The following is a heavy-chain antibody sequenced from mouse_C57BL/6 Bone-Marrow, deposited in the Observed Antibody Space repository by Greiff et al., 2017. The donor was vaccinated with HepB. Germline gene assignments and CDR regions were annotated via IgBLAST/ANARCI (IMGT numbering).Heavy chain of an antibody. V-gene: IGHV5-6*01. CDR2: ISSGGSYT. CDR1: GFTFSSYG. CDR3: ARHYGSSYGFDY. D-gene: IGHD1-1*01. Sequence: EVQVVESGGDLVKPGGSLKLSCAASGFTFSSYGMSWVRQTPDKRLEWVATISSGGSYTYYPDSVKGRFTISRDNAKNTLYLQMSSLKSEDTAMYYCARHYGSSYGFDYWGQGTTLTVSS. J-gene: IGHJ2*01.